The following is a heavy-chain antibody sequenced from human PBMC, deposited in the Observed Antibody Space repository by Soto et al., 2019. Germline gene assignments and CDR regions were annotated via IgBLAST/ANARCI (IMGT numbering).Heavy chain of an antibody. D-gene: IGHD2-15*01. J-gene: IGHJ6*02. CDR1: GGTFSSYA. V-gene: IGHV1-69*01. Sequence: QVQLVQSGAEVQKPGSSVKVSCKASGGTFSSYAISWVRQAPGQGLEWMGGIIPIFGTANYAQKFQGRVTITADESTSTAYMELSSLRSEDTAVYYCARGLCSGGSCYSYYYYGMDVWGQGTTVTVSS. CDR3: ARGLCSGGSCYSYYYYGMDV. CDR2: IIPIFGTA.